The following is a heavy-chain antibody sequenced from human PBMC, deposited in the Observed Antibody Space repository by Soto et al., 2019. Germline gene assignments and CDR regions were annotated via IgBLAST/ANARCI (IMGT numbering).Heavy chain of an antibody. D-gene: IGHD2-21*02. Sequence: QLHLQESGPGLVKPSETLSLTCTVSGGSISGSTYYWGWIRQTPGKGPEWIATINYSGSTHYNPSLKNRVAISVDTSKNQFSLKLTSVTAADTAVYYCAKHGLWGGGDRFLDHWGQGTLVTVSS. CDR1: GGSISGSTYY. V-gene: IGHV4-39*01. CDR2: INYSGST. CDR3: AKHGLWGGGDRFLDH. J-gene: IGHJ4*02.